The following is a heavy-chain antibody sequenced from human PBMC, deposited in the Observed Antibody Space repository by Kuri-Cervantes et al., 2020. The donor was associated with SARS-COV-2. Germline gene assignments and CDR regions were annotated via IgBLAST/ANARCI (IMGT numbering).Heavy chain of an antibody. CDR1: GFTFSSYA. D-gene: IGHD2-8*01. V-gene: IGHV3-30*01. J-gene: IGHJ6*02. CDR3: ARPDCTINGVCFMDV. Sequence: GGSLRLSCAASGFTFSSYAMHWVRQAPGKGLEWVALISCDGTNKFYADSVKGRFTISRDNSRNTLYLQMNSLRAEDTAVFYCARPDCTINGVCFMDVWGQGTTVTVSS. CDR2: ISCDGTNK.